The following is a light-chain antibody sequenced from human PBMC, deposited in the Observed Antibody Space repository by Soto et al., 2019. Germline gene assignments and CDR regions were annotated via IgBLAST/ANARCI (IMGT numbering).Light chain of an antibody. CDR2: LNSDGSH. J-gene: IGLJ2*01. V-gene: IGLV4-69*01. CDR1: SGHSTYA. CDR3: QTWDTGIRV. Sequence: QLVLTQSPSASASLGASVKLTCTLSSGHSTYAIAWHQQQPEKGPWYLMKLNSDGSHNKGDGIPDRFSGSSSGAERYLTISSLQSEDEADYYCQTWDTGIRVFGGGTKLTVL.